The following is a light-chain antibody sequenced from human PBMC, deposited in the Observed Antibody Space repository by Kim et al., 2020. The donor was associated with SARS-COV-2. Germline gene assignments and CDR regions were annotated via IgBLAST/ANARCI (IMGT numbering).Light chain of an antibody. V-gene: IGLV4-69*01. J-gene: IGLJ3*02. CDR1: SGQGSDA. Sequence: AKLTCTLSSGQGSDAIAWHQQQPEKGPRYLMKLNSDGSHSKGDGIPDRFSGSSSGAERYLTISSLQSEDEADYYCQTWGTGTNWVFGGGTQLTVL. CDR2: LNSDGSH. CDR3: QTWGTGTNWV.